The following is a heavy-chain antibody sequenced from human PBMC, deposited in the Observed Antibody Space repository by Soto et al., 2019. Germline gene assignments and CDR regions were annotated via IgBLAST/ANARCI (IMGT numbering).Heavy chain of an antibody. J-gene: IGHJ6*03. CDR3: ASLDDSSSWPSYYYYYMDV. V-gene: IGHV4-34*01. D-gene: IGHD6-13*01. CDR2: INHSGST. Sequence: SETLSLTCAVYGGSFSGYYWSWIRQPPGKGLEWIGEINHSGSTNYNPSLKSRVTISVDTSKNQFSLKLSSVTAADTAVYYCASLDDSSSWPSYYYYYMDVWGKGTTVTVSS. CDR1: GGSFSGYY.